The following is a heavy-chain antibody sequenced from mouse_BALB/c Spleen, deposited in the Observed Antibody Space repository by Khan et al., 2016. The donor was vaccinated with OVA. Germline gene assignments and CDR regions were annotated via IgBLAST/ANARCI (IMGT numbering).Heavy chain of an antibody. D-gene: IGHD2-10*01. J-gene: IGHJ4*01. CDR2: IWSDGST. CDR1: GFSLTNYG. CDR3: ARQPYYHYNIMDY. Sequence: QVQLKESGPGLVAPSQSLSITCTISGFSLTNYGVHWVRQPPGKGLEWLVVIWSDGSTTYNSALKSRLTISKDNSKSQVFLKMNRLQTDDTVMYFCARQPYYHYNIMDYWGQGTSVTVSS. V-gene: IGHV2-6-1*01.